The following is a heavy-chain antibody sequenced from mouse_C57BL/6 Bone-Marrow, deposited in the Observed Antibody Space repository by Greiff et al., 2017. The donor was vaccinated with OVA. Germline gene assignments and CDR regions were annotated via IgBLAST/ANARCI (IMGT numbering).Heavy chain of an antibody. D-gene: IGHD1-1*01. V-gene: IGHV1-18*01. CDR3: ARLDYYGSSSLFDY. Sequence: RVESGASVKIPCKASGYTFTDYNMDWVKQSHGKSLEWIGDINPNNGGTIYNQKFKGKATLTVDKSSSTAYMELRSLTSEDTAVYYCARLDYYGSSSLFDYWGQGTTLTVSS. J-gene: IGHJ2*01. CDR1: GYTFTDYN. CDR2: INPNNGGT.